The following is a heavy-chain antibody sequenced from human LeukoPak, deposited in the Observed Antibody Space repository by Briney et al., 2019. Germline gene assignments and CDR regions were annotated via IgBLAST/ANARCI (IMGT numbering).Heavy chain of an antibody. CDR3: SRQNLDNYDEAFDD. D-gene: IGHD3-22*01. CDR2: IRSKAKSYAT. CDR1: GFAFSGSA. Sequence: PGESLRLSCAASGFAFSGSAIHWVRQAPGKGLEWVGRIRSKAKSYATVYGASVKGRFNISREDSKNTAYLQMNSLKTEDTAVYYCSRQNLDNYDEAFDDWGQGTLVTVSS. J-gene: IGHJ4*02. V-gene: IGHV3-73*01.